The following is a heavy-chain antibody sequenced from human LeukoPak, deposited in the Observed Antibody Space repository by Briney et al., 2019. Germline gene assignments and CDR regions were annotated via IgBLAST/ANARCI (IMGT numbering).Heavy chain of an antibody. CDR1: GLTFSSYG. D-gene: IGHD3-10*01. V-gene: IGHV3-30*02. J-gene: IGHJ4*02. CDR2: IRYDGSNK. Sequence: GGSLGLSCAASGLTFSSYGMHWVRQAPGKGLEWVAFIRYDGSNKYYADSVKGRFTISRDNSKNTLYLEMNSLRAEDTAVHYCAKEGNQYGSSMYFFDYWGQGTLVTVSS. CDR3: AKEGNQYGSSMYFFDY.